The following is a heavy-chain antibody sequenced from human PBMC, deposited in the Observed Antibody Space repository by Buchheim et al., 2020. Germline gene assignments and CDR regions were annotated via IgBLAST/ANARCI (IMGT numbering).Heavy chain of an antibody. CDR1: GGSISSGGYS. CDR2: IYHSGST. J-gene: IGHJ4*02. D-gene: IGHD4-17*01. Sequence: QLQLQESGSELVKPSQTLSLTCAVSGGSISSGGYSWSWIRQPPGKGLEWIGYIYHSGSTYYNPSLKSRVTISVDRSQNQVSLKLSSVTAADTAVYYCARVRDGDYSEYFDYWGQGTL. CDR3: ARVRDGDYSEYFDY. V-gene: IGHV4-30-2*01.